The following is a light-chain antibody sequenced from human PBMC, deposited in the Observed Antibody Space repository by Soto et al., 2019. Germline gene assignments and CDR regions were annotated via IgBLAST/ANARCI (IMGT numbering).Light chain of an antibody. CDR2: GAS. CDR1: QSVSSK. J-gene: IGKJ1*01. Sequence: VLTQSPDTLSLPPGERATLSCRAGQSVSSKLAWYQQKPGQAPRLLIYGASTRATGIPARFSGSGSGTEFTLTISRLEPEDFAVYYCQQYGSSPWTFGQGTKVDIK. V-gene: IGKV3-20*01. CDR3: QQYGSSPWT.